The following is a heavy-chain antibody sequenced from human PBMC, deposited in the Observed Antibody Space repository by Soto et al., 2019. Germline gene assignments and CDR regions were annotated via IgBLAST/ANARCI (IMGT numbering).Heavy chain of an antibody. D-gene: IGHD3-10*01. CDR1: GFTFSSYA. Sequence: PGGSLRLSCAASGFTFSSYAMHWVRRAPGKGLEWVAVISYDGSNKYYADSVKGRFTISRDNSKNTLYLQMSSLRAEDTAVYYCASETYRGDDYWCQGTLVTVSS. J-gene: IGHJ4*02. CDR2: ISYDGSNK. V-gene: IGHV3-30-3*01. CDR3: ASETYRGDDY.